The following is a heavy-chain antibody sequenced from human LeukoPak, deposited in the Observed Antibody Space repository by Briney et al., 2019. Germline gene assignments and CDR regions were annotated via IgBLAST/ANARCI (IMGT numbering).Heavy chain of an antibody. CDR2: TRNKANSYTT. V-gene: IGHV3-72*01. CDR1: GFTFSDHY. Sequence: PGGSLRLSCAASGFTFSDHYMDWVRQAPGKGLEWVGRTRNKANSYTTEYAASVKGRSTISRDDSKNSLYLQMNSLKTEDTAVYYCARLYVVPAAKRAFDIWGQGTMVTVSS. J-gene: IGHJ3*02. CDR3: ARLYVVPAAKRAFDI. D-gene: IGHD2-2*01.